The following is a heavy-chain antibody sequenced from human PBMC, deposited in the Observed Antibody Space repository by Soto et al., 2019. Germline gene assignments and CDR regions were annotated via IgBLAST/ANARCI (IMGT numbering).Heavy chain of an antibody. CDR3: ARGNNRSPNWFDP. Sequence: SETLSLTCTVSGGSISNGGHYWSWIRQHPGKGLEWIGYIYHSGSTYHNPSLKSRVTISVETSKNQFSRNVTSVTAADTAVYYCARGNNRSPNWFDPWGQGTLVTVSS. J-gene: IGHJ5*02. CDR2: IYHSGST. CDR1: GGSISNGGHY. D-gene: IGHD3-10*01. V-gene: IGHV4-31*03.